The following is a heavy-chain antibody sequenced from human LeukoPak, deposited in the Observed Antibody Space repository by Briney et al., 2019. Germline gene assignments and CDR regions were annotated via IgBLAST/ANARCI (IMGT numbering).Heavy chain of an antibody. Sequence: SETLSLTCTVSGVSISSHNYYWGWIRQPPGKGLEWIGSIYYSGTTYYNPSLKSRVTISIDTSKNQSSLRLSSVTAADTAVYYCARHIELRKSGDYWGQGTLVTVSS. CDR2: IYYSGTT. D-gene: IGHD3-3*01. J-gene: IGHJ4*02. CDR1: GVSISSHNYY. CDR3: ARHIELRKSGDY. V-gene: IGHV4-39*01.